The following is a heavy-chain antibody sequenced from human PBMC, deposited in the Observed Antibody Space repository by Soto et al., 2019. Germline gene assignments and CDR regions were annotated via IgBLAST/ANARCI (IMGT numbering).Heavy chain of an antibody. Sequence: QVQLVQSGAEVKKPGSSVKVSCKASGGTFSSYAISWVRQAPGHGLEWMGGIIPIFGTANYAQKFQGRVTITADESTSTAYMELSSLRSEDTAVYYCARDAQEWLGGQDLIFDYWGQGTLVTVSS. CDR2: IIPIFGTA. CDR1: GGTFSSYA. D-gene: IGHD3-10*01. V-gene: IGHV1-69*01. J-gene: IGHJ4*02. CDR3: ARDAQEWLGGQDLIFDY.